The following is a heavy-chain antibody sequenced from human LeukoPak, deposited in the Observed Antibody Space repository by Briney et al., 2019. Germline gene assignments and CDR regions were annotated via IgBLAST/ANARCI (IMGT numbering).Heavy chain of an antibody. D-gene: IGHD3-10*01. CDR1: GYSISSGYY. V-gene: IGHV4-38-2*02. CDR3: ARGRITMVRGVIFDY. J-gene: IGHJ4*02. Sequence: PSETLSLTCTVSGYSISSGYYWGWIRQPPGKGLEWIGNIYPTGSTYYNPSLKSRVTISVDTSKNQFSLKLSSVTAADTAVYYCARGRITMVRGVIFDYWGQGTLVTVSS. CDR2: IYPTGST.